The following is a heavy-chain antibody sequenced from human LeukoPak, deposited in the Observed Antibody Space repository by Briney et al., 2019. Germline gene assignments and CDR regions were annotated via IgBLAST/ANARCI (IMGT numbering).Heavy chain of an antibody. J-gene: IGHJ4*02. V-gene: IGHV3-33*01. Sequence: PGGSLRLSCAASGFTFSSYGMHWVRQAPGKGLEWVAVIWYDGSNKYYADSVKGRLTISRDNSKNTLYLQMNSLRAEDTAVYYCARDLLSVAAAGTYWGQGTLVTVSS. CDR2: IWYDGSNK. CDR1: GFTFSSYG. D-gene: IGHD6-13*01. CDR3: ARDLLSVAAAGTY.